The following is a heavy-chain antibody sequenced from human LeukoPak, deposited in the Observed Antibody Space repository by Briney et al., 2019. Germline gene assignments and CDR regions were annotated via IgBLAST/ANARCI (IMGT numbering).Heavy chain of an antibody. CDR2: ISSSSSYI. J-gene: IGHJ4*02. CDR1: GFTFSSYS. D-gene: IGHD6-19*01. Sequence: GGSLRLSCAASGFTFSSYSTNWVRQAPGKGLEWVSSISSSSSYIYYADSVKGRFTISRDNAKNSLYLQMNSLRAEDTAVYYCARAGSGWWGYYFDYWGQGTLVTVSS. CDR3: ARAGSGWWGYYFDY. V-gene: IGHV3-21*01.